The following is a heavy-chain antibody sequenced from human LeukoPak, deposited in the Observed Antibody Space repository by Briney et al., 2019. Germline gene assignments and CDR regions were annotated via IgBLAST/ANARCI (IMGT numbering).Heavy chain of an antibody. V-gene: IGHV1-69*01. J-gene: IGHJ4*02. CDR3: ARDRSVVGRSRGAPPSGHDY. D-gene: IGHD2-15*01. CDR2: IIPIFGTA. CDR1: GGTFSSYA. Sequence: GSSVKVSCKASGGTFSSYAISWVRQAPGQGLEWVGGIIPIFGTANYAQKFQGRVTITADESTSTAYMELSSLRSEDTAVYYCARDRSVVGRSRGAPPSGHDYWGQGTLVTVSS.